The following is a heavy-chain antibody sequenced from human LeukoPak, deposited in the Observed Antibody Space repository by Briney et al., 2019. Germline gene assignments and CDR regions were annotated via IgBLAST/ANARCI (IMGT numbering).Heavy chain of an antibody. V-gene: IGHV4-59*08. CDR3: ARASDIVVFPLYGRAGFDS. J-gene: IGHJ5*01. D-gene: IGHD2-2*01. Sequence: KPSETLSLTCTVSGGSISSSYWSWIRQPPGKGLEWIGYIYYNGSTNYNPSLKSRVTILVDTSRTQFSLKVTSVTAADTAVYYCARASDIVVFPLYGRAGFDSWGQGILVTVSS. CDR1: GGSISSSY. CDR2: IYYNGST.